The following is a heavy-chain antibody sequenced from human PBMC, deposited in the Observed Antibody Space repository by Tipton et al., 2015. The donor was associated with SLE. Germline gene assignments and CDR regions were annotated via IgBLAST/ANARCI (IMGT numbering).Heavy chain of an antibody. CDR1: GYTFTSYY. CDR3: AGGLLVGSSSYYFDY. D-gene: IGHD6-6*01. CDR2: INPSGGST. V-gene: IGHV1-46*01. Sequence: QLVQSGAEVKKPGASVKVSCKASGYTFTSYYMHWVRQAPGQGLEWMGIINPSGGSTSYAQKFQGRVTMARDTSTTTAYMELRSLRSDDTAVYYCAGGLLVGSSSYYFDYWGQGTLVTVSS. J-gene: IGHJ4*02.